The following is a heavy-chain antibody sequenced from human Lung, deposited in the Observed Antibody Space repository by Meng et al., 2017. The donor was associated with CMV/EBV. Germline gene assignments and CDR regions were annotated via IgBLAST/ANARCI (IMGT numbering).Heavy chain of an antibody. CDR3: ARVEMSTSWAFDY. J-gene: IGHJ4*02. V-gene: IGHV5-51*01. Sequence: GESLKISCEGFGYRFTSYWIGWVRQMPGRGLEWMGIIYPGDSDIRYSPSFDGQVIISADKTVSTAYLQWSSLKASDSATYYCARVEMSTSWAFDYWGQGPLVTVSS. CDR1: GYRFTSYW. D-gene: IGHD5-24*01. CDR2: IYPGDSDI.